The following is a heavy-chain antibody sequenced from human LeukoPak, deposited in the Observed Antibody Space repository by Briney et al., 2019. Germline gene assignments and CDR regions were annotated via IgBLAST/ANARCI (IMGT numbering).Heavy chain of an antibody. D-gene: IGHD5-24*01. Sequence: GGSLRLSCAASGFTFRNASMTWVRQAPGMGLERVANIKADGTGKYYVDSVRGRFSISRDNAKNSLYLELNSLRAEDTGVYFCVRDRGWQQFDYWGQGTLVTVSS. CDR1: GFTFRNAS. V-gene: IGHV3-7*01. CDR3: VRDRGWQQFDY. J-gene: IGHJ4*01. CDR2: IKADGTGK.